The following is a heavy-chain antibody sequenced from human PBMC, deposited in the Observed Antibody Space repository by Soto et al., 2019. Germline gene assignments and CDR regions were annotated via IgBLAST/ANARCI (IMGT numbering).Heavy chain of an antibody. CDR3: VRDCYSSSCFDL. D-gene: IGHD6-13*01. CDR1: CGSITPYY. V-gene: IGHV4-59*01. J-gene: IGHJ4*02. Sequence: QVQLQESGPGLVKPSETLSLTCTVSCGSITPYYWSWIRQPPGKRLEWIEYISSSGFTNYNTSLNSRVTISVDTSKNQSSLKLSSVTAADTAVYYCVRDCYSSSCFDLWGQGTLVTVSS. CDR2: ISSSGFT.